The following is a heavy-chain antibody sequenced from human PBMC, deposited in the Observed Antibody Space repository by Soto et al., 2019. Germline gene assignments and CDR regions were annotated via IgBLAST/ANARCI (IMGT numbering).Heavy chain of an antibody. J-gene: IGHJ3*02. CDR1: GFTFSSYD. V-gene: IGHV3-13*01. CDR3: ARGPTEYCSGGSCYRDGAFDI. D-gene: IGHD2-15*01. CDR2: IGTAGDT. Sequence: GGSLRLSCAASGFTFSSYDMHWVRQATGKGLEWVSAIGTAGDTYYPGSVKGRFTISRENAKNSLYLQMNSLSAGDTAVYYCARGPTEYCSGGSCYRDGAFDIWGQGTMVTVSS.